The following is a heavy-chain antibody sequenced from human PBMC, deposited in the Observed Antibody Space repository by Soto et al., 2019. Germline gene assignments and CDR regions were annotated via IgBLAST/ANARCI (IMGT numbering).Heavy chain of an antibody. V-gene: IGHV1-18*01. CDR1: GYTFTSYG. D-gene: IGHD5-12*01. CDR2: ISAYNGDV. Sequence: GASVKVYCKASGYTFTSYGVSWVRQAPVQGLEWVAWISAYNGDVNFAQSVQGRVTMTTDTSTSTGYIELRSLRSDDTAVYYCARADIVATRTLDYWGQGTMVTVSS. CDR3: ARADIVATRTLDY. J-gene: IGHJ4*02.